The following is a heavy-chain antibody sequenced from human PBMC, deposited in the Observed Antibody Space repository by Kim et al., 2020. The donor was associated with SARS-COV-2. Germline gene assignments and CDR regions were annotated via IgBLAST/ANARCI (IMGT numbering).Heavy chain of an antibody. CDR1: GFTFSTYA. CDR2: ISGGGHTI. Sequence: GGSLRLSCAASGFTFSTYAMSWVRQAPGKGLEWVSGISGGGHTIQYADSVKGRFTISRDNSKNMLYLQMNSLITDDTAIYYCADTWYGRVFWGQGTLVTV. CDR3: ADTWYGRVF. J-gene: IGHJ4*02. D-gene: IGHD6-13*01. V-gene: IGHV3-23*01.